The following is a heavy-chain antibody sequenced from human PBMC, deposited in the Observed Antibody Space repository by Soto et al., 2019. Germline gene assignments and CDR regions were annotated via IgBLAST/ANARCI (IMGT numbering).Heavy chain of an antibody. V-gene: IGHV4-39*01. CDR3: ARHVLGWYSGYDRPDYFDY. CDR1: GGSISSSSYY. Sequence: PSETLSLTCTVSGGSISSSSYYWGWIRQPPGKGLEWIGSIYYSGSTYYNPSLKSRVTISVDTSKNQFSLKLSSVTAADTAVYYCARHVLGWYSGYDRPDYFDYWGQGTLVTVSS. CDR2: IYYSGST. J-gene: IGHJ4*02. D-gene: IGHD5-12*01.